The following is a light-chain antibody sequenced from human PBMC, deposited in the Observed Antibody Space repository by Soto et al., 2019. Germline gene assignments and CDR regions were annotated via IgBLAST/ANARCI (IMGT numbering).Light chain of an antibody. V-gene: IGKV1-39*01. CDR1: QSISSY. Sequence: DIQMTQSPSSLSASVGDRVTITCRASQSISSYLNWYQQKQGKAPKLLLYAASSLQSGVPSRFSGSGSGTDFTLTISSLQPEYFATYYYQQSYSTPFTFGPGTRVDIK. J-gene: IGKJ3*01. CDR3: QQSYSTPFT. CDR2: AAS.